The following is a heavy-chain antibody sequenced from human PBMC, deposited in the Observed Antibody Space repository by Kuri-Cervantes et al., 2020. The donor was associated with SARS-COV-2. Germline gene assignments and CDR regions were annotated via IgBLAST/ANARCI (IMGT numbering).Heavy chain of an antibody. D-gene: IGHD3-22*01. CDR3: ASLGDSSGYYLHYYYYYMDA. CDR1: GYSISSGYY. V-gene: IGHV4-38-2*02. J-gene: IGHJ6*03. CDR2: IYHSGST. Sequence: SETLSLTCTVSGYSISSGYYWGWIRQPPGKGLEWIGSIYHSGSTYYNPSLKSRVTISVDTSKNQFSLKLSSVTAADTAVYYCASLGDSSGYYLHYYYYYMDAWGKGTTVTVSS.